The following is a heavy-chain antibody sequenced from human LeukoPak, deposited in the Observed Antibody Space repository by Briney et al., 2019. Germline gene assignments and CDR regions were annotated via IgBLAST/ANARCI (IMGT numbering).Heavy chain of an antibody. Sequence: PGGSLRLSCAASGFTFSSYGMSWVRQAPGKGLEWVSAISGSGGSTYYADSVKGRFTISRDNSKNTLYLQMNSLRAEDTAVYYCAKHYYYDSSGYPPAFDIWGQGTMVTVSS. CDR1: GFTFSSYG. CDR2: ISGSGGST. CDR3: AKHYYYDSSGYPPAFDI. D-gene: IGHD3-22*01. V-gene: IGHV3-23*01. J-gene: IGHJ3*02.